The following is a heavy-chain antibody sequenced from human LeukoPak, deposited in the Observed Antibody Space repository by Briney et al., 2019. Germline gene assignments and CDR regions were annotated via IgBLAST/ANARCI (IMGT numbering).Heavy chain of an antibody. V-gene: IGHV4-39*07. J-gene: IGHJ5*02. CDR2: IYYSGST. CDR1: GGSISSSSYY. Sequence: SETLSLTCTVSGGSISSSSYYWGWIRQPPGKGLEWIGSIYYSGSTYYNPSLKSRVTISEDTSKSQFSLKLSSVTAADTAVYYCARGASPFEVAAEEWFDPWGQGTLVTVSS. CDR3: ARGASPFEVAAEEWFDP. D-gene: IGHD2-15*01.